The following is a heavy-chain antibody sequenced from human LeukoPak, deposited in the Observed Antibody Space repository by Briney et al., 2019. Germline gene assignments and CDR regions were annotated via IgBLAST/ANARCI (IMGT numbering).Heavy chain of an antibody. J-gene: IGHJ4*02. D-gene: IGHD3-22*01. CDR1: GFSFSTSH. Sequence: PGGSLRLSCAASGFSFSTSHMNWVRQAPGKGLEWVSYISSGSSAIYYTDSVKGRFTISRDNSKNTLYLQMNSLRAEDTAVYYCAKGEYYYDSSGYYYFDYWGQGTLVTVSS. CDR2: ISSGSSAI. CDR3: AKGEYYYDSSGYYYFDY. V-gene: IGHV3-48*01.